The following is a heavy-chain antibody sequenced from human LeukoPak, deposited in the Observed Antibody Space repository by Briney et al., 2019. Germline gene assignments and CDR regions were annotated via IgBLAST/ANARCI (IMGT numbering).Heavy chain of an antibody. J-gene: IGHJ5*02. Sequence: SETLSLTCAVSGGSISNSNWWSWVRQPPGKGLEWIGEIYHSGSTNYNPSLKSRVTISVDKSKNQFSLKLSSVTAADTAVYYCVTTKGYSSGWYNWFDPWGQGTLVTVSS. V-gene: IGHV4-4*02. CDR3: VTTKGYSSGWYNWFDP. D-gene: IGHD6-19*01. CDR1: GGSISNSNW. CDR2: IYHSGST.